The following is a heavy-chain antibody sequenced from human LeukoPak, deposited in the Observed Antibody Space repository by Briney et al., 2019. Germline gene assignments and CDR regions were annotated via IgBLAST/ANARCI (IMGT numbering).Heavy chain of an antibody. V-gene: IGHV4-59*13. CDR1: GGSISSFY. CDR3: ARGLPGRDAFDV. Sequence: PSETLSLTCTVSGGSISSFYWNWIRQPPGKGLEWVGYVFYSGNTNYNPSLGSRVTISEDTSKNQFSLNLNSLTAADTAVHYCARGLPGRDAFDVWGQGTVVTVSS. CDR2: VFYSGNT. J-gene: IGHJ3*01. D-gene: IGHD3-16*01.